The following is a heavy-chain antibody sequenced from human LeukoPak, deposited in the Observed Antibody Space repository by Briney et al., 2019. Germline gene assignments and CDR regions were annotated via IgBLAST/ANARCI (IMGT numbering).Heavy chain of an antibody. CDR2: IGTAGDT. Sequence: GGSLRLSCAASGFTFSSYDMHWVRQATGKGLEWVSAIGTAGDTYYPGSVKGRFTISRDNAKNSLYLQMNSLRAEDTSVYYCARVAWLQLVGAFDIWGQGTMVTVSS. J-gene: IGHJ3*02. CDR1: GFTFSSYD. V-gene: IGHV3-13*01. CDR3: ARVAWLQLVGAFDI. D-gene: IGHD5-24*01.